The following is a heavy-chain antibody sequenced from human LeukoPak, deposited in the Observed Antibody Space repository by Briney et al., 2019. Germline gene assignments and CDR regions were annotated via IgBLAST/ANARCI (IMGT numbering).Heavy chain of an antibody. CDR3: ARDTSWNDWPYDI. Sequence: PGGSLRLSCAASGFTFSNYAMTWVRQAPGKGLEWVSGISGSGGSTYYADSVKGRFTVSRDNSKNTLFLQMNSLRAEDTAVYYCARDTSWNDWPYDIWGQGTMVTVSS. V-gene: IGHV3-23*01. D-gene: IGHD1-1*01. CDR2: ISGSGGST. CDR1: GFTFSNYA. J-gene: IGHJ3*02.